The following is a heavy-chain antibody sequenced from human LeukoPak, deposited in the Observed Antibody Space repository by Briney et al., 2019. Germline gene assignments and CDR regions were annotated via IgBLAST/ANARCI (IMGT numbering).Heavy chain of an antibody. CDR3: ARAPFRWAFDI. CDR1: GGSISSGDYY. V-gene: IGHV4-30-4*01. D-gene: IGHD5-24*01. J-gene: IGHJ3*02. CDR2: IYYSGST. Sequence: SETLSLTCTVSGGSISSGDYYWSWIRQPPGKALEWIGYIYYSGSTYYNPSLKSRVTISVDTSKNQFSLKLSSVTAADTAVYYCARAPFRWAFDIWGQGTMVTVSS.